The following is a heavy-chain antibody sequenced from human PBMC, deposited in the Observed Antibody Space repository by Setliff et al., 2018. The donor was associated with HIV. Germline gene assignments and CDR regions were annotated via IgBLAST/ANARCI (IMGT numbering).Heavy chain of an antibody. J-gene: IGHJ4*02. V-gene: IGHV1-18*01. CDR1: GYTFTSYD. Sequence: ASVKVSCKASGYTFTSYDISWVRQAPGQGLEWMGWISAYNGYTNYAQKLQGRVTMTTDTSTSTAYIELRSLRSDDTDVYYCARAGAEVTSHFDWWGQGTLVTVSS. CDR2: ISAYNGYT. CDR3: ARAGAEVTSHFDW. D-gene: IGHD2-21*02.